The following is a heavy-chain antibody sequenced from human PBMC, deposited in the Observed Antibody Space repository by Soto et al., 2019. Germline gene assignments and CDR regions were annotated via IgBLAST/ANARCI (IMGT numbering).Heavy chain of an antibody. CDR1: GFSFSSYS. D-gene: IGHD1-1*01. V-gene: IGHV3-21*01. J-gene: IGHJ6*02. CDR3: ARDPRFNWNAGYNYGMDV. Sequence: GGSLRLSCEASGFSFSSYSMNWVRQSPGKGLEWVSSISSTSTYIYYTDSVKGRFTISRDNAKNSLYLQMSSLRVEDTAVYYCARDPRFNWNAGYNYGMDVWGQGTTVTV. CDR2: ISSTSTYI.